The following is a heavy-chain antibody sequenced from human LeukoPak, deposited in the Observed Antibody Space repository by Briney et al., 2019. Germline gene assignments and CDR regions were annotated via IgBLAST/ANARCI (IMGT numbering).Heavy chain of an antibody. CDR3: AKDRVGAAHLFDY. Sequence: GGSLRLSCAASGFTFSSYGMHWVRQAPGKGLEWVAVISYDGSNKYYADSVKGRFTISRDNSKNTLYLQMNSLRAEDTAVYYCAKDRVGAAHLFDYWGQGTLVTVSS. CDR1: GFTFSSYG. J-gene: IGHJ4*02. CDR2: ISYDGSNK. D-gene: IGHD6-13*01. V-gene: IGHV3-30*18.